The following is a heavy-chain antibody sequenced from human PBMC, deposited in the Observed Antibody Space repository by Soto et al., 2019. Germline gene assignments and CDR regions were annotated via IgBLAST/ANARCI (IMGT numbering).Heavy chain of an antibody. D-gene: IGHD3-10*01. CDR3: ARDPGRPSFDY. J-gene: IGHJ4*02. CDR2: ISYDGSNK. CDR1: GFTFSSYA. V-gene: IGHV3-30-3*01. Sequence: QVQLVESGGGVVQPGRSLRLSCAASGFTFSSYAMHWVRQAPGKGLEWVAVISYDGSNKYYADSVKGRFTISRDNSKNSLYLQMNSPRAEDTAVYYCARDPGRPSFDYWGQGTLVTVSS.